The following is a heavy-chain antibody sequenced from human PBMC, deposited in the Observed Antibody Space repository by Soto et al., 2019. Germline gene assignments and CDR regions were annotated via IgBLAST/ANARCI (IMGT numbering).Heavy chain of an antibody. CDR3: ARDRDYDFWSGSRYGMDV. CDR1: GYTFTSYG. J-gene: IGHJ6*02. D-gene: IGHD3-3*01. CDR2: ISAYNGNT. V-gene: IGHV1-18*01. Sequence: ASVKVSCKASGYTFTSYGISWVRQAPGQGLEWTGWISAYNGNTNYAQKLQGRVTMTTDTSTSTAYMELRSLRSDDTAVYYCARDRDYDFWSGSRYGMDVWGQGTTVTVSS.